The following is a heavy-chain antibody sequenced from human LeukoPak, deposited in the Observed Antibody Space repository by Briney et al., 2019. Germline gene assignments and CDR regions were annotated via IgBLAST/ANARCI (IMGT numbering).Heavy chain of an antibody. J-gene: IGHJ4*02. V-gene: IGHV3-30-3*01. CDR2: ISSDESNK. CDR3: ARDGGRPSAGPLDN. Sequence: GGSLRLSCAASGFTFSSYVMHWVHQAPGKGLEWVALISSDESNKYYADSVKGRFTISRDNSKNTLSLQMNSLRAEDTAVYYCARDGGRPSAGPLDNWGQGTLVTVSS. CDR1: GFTFSSYV. D-gene: IGHD3-16*01.